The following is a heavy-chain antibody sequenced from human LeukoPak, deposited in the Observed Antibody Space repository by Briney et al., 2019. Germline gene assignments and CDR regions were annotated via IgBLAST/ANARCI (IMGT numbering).Heavy chain of an antibody. D-gene: IGHD3-10*01. CDR1: GYTLSEWS. CDR3: ASGHARYYFGSGSSFP. CDR2: FDPEDGET. Sequence: GASVKVSCKVSGYTLSEWSMHWVRQTPGKGLEWMGGFDPEDGETFYAQRFQGRVTVTADTSTDTAYMELSSLTSEDTAVYYCASGHARYYFGSGSSFPWGQGTLVTVSS. J-gene: IGHJ5*02. V-gene: IGHV1-24*01.